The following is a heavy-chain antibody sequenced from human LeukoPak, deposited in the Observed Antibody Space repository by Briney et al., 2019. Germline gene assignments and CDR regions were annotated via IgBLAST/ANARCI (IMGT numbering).Heavy chain of an antibody. CDR3: ARGASYSSSWSWFDP. CDR2: INPSGGST. CDR1: GYTFTSYY. J-gene: IGHJ5*02. V-gene: IGHV1-46*01. D-gene: IGHD6-13*01. Sequence: ASVKVSCKASGYTFTSYYMHWVRQAPGQGLEWMGIINPSGGSTSYAQKFQGRVTMTRDTSTSTVYLDLSSLRSEDTAVYYRARGASYSSSWSWFDPWGQGTLVTVSS.